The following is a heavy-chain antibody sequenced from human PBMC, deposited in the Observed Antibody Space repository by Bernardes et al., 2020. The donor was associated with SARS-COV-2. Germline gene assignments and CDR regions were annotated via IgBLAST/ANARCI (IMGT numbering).Heavy chain of an antibody. V-gene: IGHV3-30*03. CDR3: ARDYPDPAD. Sequence: LEWVAVISYDGDEKYYGDSVKGRFTISRDNSKNTLHLQMNSLRVEDTAVYYCARDYPDPADWGQGTLVTVSS. D-gene: IGHD2-2*01. J-gene: IGHJ4*02. CDR2: ISYDGDEK.